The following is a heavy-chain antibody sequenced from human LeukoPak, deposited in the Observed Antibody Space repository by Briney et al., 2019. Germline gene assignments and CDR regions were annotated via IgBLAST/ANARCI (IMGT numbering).Heavy chain of an antibody. CDR1: GGSFSSGSYY. V-gene: IGHV4-61*01. J-gene: IGHJ6*02. Sequence: SETLSLTCTVSGGSFSSGSYYWSWIRQPPGKGLEWIGYIYYRGSTNYNPSLKSRVTISIDTSKNQFSLKLSSVTAADTAVYYCARVGGSYPYGMDVWGQGTTVTVSS. CDR2: IYYRGST. CDR3: ARVGGSYPYGMDV. D-gene: IGHD1-26*01.